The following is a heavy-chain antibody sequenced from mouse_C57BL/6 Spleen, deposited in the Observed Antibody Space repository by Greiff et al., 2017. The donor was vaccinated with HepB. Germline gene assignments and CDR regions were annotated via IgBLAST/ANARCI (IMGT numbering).Heavy chain of an antibody. CDR2: IDPENGDT. CDR3: TTLDGSRWGNWYFDV. D-gene: IGHD1-1*01. J-gene: IGHJ1*03. V-gene: IGHV14-4*01. Sequence: VQLKESGAELVRPGASVKLSCTASGFNIKDDYMHWVKQRPEQGLEWIGWIDPENGDTEYASKFQGKATITADTSSNTAYLQLSSLTSEDTAVYYCTTLDGSRWGNWYFDVWGTGTTVTVSS. CDR1: GFNIKDDY.